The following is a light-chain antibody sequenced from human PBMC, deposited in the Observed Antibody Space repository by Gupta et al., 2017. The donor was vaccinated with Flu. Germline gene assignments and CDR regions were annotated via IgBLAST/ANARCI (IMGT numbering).Light chain of an antibody. V-gene: IGKV1-5*03. J-gene: IGKJ1*01. Sequence: DIQMTQSPSSLSAPMGDKITITWYQQRAGMAPHLLIYRASTLRYGVPSRFSGGGSGTEFTLTISSLQPDDVGTYYCQRYGNTSPTFGQGTTVEI. CDR3: QRYGNTSPT. CDR2: RAS.